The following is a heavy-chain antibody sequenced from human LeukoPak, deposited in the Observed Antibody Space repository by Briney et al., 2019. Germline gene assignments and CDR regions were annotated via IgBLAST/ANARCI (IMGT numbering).Heavy chain of an antibody. V-gene: IGHV7-4-1*02. CDR2: INTNTGNP. J-gene: IGHJ4*02. D-gene: IGHD3-10*01. CDR3: ARDPDYYGSGSYSPFDY. Sequence: ASVKVSCKASGYTFTSYAMNWVRQAPGQGLEWMGWINTNTGNPTCAQGFTGRFVFSLDTSVSTAYLQISSLKAEDTAVYYCARDPDYYGSGSYSPFDYWGQGTLVTVSS. CDR1: GYTFTSYA.